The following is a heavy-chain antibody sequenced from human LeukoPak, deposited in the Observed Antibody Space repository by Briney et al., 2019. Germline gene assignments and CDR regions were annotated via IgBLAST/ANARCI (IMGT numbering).Heavy chain of an antibody. CDR3: ASGPRSSRPQGDYYFDY. Sequence: ASVTDSSMASGYTFTVYFLHSVRPAPGQGRGWMGWIYTISGGTNYAQKFQGGVTMTRDTSISTAYMELSRLRSDDTAVFYCASGPRSSRPQGDYYFDYWGEGTLVTVSS. CDR2: IYTISGGT. D-gene: IGHD6-13*01. CDR1: GYTFTVYF. V-gene: IGHV1-2*02. J-gene: IGHJ4*02.